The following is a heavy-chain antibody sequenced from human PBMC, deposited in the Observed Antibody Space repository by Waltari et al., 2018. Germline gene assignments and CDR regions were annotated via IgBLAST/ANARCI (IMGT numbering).Heavy chain of an antibody. CDR3: AREGYTSGRAGNFDY. J-gene: IGHJ4*02. D-gene: IGHD2-15*01. Sequence: LVASGGDVVQYGRSLRLSCASPRSALHHEIIHWVRPAPGKGVEWVSAMSNDGYSRYYADSVKGRFTISRDDSLKTVYLQLDSLRVEDTAVYYCAREGYTSGRAGNFDYWGQGTLVTVSS. CDR1: RSALHHEI. V-gene: IGHV3-30-3*01. CDR2: MSNDGYSR.